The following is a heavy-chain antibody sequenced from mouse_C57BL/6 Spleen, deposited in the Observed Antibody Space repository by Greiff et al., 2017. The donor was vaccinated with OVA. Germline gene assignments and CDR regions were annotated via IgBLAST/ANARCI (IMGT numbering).Heavy chain of an antibody. J-gene: IGHJ3*01. Sequence: QVQLKESGPGLVQPSQTLSITCTVSGFSLTSYGVHWVRQPPGTGLEWLGVLWSGGSTDYNAAFISRLSISKDNSKSQVFFKMNSLHADDTAIYYCAIDGYYVSAWFAYWGQGTLVTVSA. V-gene: IGHV2-4*01. D-gene: IGHD2-3*01. CDR2: LWSGGST. CDR1: GFSLTSYG. CDR3: AIDGYYVSAWFAY.